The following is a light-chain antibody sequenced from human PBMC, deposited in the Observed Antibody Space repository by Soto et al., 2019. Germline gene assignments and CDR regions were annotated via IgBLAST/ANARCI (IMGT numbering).Light chain of an antibody. CDR2: DVT. Sequence: QSALTQPASVSGSPGQSITISCTGTSTDVGAYNYVSWYQQHPGKAPKLVIFDVTNRPSEVSDRFSGSKSGNTASLTISGLQFEDEADYYCSSYRGTSTLVFGGGTKLTVL. V-gene: IGLV2-14*01. CDR3: SSYRGTSTLV. CDR1: STDVGAYNY. J-gene: IGLJ2*01.